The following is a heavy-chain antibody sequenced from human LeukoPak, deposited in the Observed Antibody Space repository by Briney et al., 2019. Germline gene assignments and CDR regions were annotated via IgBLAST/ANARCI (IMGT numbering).Heavy chain of an antibody. CDR3: GSVVASDLPPAGDY. V-gene: IGHV3-48*02. CDR1: GFTFSTYS. Sequence: PGGSLRLSCAASGFTFSTYSMNWVRQAPGKGLEWVSYISSSSNTIYYADSVKGRFTISRDNAKNSLYLQMNSLRDEDTAVYYCGSVVASDLPPAGDYWGQGTLVTVSS. D-gene: IGHD6-25*01. J-gene: IGHJ4*02. CDR2: ISSSSNTI.